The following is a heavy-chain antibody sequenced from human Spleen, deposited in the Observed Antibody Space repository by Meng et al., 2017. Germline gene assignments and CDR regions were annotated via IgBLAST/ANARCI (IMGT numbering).Heavy chain of an antibody. CDR2: IYYSGST. D-gene: IGHD2-8*02. CDR3: ARAHTGWYFDL. CDR1: GGSISSGGFY. V-gene: IGHV4-31*03. Sequence: QVQLLESGPGYVRPSQTLSLTCTVAGGSISSGGFYWSWIRQHPGKGLEWIGYIYYSGSTYYNPSLKSRVTISVDTSKNQFSLKLSSVTAADTAVYYCARAHTGWYFDLWGRGTLVTVSS. J-gene: IGHJ2*01.